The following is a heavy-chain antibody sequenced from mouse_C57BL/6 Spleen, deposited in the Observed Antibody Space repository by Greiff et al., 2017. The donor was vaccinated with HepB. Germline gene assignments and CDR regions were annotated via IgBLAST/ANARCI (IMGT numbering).Heavy chain of an antibody. V-gene: IGHV1-59*01. D-gene: IGHD1-1*01. CDR3: ARYYYGSSPYWYVDV. CDR1: GYTFTSYW. CDR2: IDPSDSYT. Sequence: QVQLQQPGAELVRPGTSVKLSCKASGYTFTSYWMHWVKQRPGQGLEWIGVIDPSDSYTNYNQKFKGKATLTVDTSSSTAYMQLSSLTSEDSAVYYCARYYYGSSPYWYVDVWGTGTTVTVSS. J-gene: IGHJ1*03.